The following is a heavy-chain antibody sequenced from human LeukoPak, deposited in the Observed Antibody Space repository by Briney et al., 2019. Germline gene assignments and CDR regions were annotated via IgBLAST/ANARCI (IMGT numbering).Heavy chain of an antibody. Sequence: TGGSLRLSCAASGFTFSSYAMSWVRQAPGKGLEWVSAISGSGGSTYYADSVKGRFTISRDNSKNTLYLQMNSLRAEDSAVYYCARDRSDIAAAGYFDYWGQGTLVTVSS. CDR1: GFTFSSYA. J-gene: IGHJ4*02. CDR3: ARDRSDIAAAGYFDY. V-gene: IGHV3-23*01. D-gene: IGHD6-13*01. CDR2: ISGSGGST.